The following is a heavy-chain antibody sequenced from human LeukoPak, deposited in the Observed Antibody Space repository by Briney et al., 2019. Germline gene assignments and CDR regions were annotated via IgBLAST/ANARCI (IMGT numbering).Heavy chain of an antibody. CDR3: ARDYGVIYFYYGMDV. CDR1: GGSSSGYY. J-gene: IGHJ6*02. D-gene: IGHD4-17*01. CDR2: INSVGSV. V-gene: IGHV4-34*01. Sequence: SETLSLTGSVNGGSSSGYYWSWLRQAPGKGLEWIGDINSVGSVDYNPSLKSRVTISLDQSRNIFSLNLTSVTAADTAVYYCARDYGVIYFYYGMDVWGQGTTVTVTS.